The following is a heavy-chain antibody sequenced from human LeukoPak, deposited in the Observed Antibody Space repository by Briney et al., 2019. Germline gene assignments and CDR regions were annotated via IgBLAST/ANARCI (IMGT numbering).Heavy chain of an antibody. D-gene: IGHD3-3*01. CDR2: INHSGST. V-gene: IGHV4-34*01. CDR3: ARCTSFGAIRITIFGVVTDYYFDY. Sequence: PSETLSLTCAVYGGSFSGYYWSWIRQPPGKGLEWIGEINHSGSTNYNPSLKSRATISVDTSKNQFSLKLSSVTAADTAVYYCARCTSFGAIRITIFGVVTDYYFDYWGQGTLVTVSS. J-gene: IGHJ4*02. CDR1: GGSFSGYY.